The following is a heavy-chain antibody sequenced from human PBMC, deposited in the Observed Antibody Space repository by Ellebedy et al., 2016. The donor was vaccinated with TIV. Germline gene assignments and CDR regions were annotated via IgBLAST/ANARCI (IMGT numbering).Heavy chain of an antibody. CDR2: ISGSGGST. Sequence: PGGSLRLSCAASGFTFSSYAMSWVRQAPGTGLEWVSAISGSGGSTYYADSVKGRFTISRDNSKNTLYLQMNSLRAEDTAVYFCAKTGTNGTLLPYCFDYWGQGTLVTVSS. CDR1: GFTFSSYA. J-gene: IGHJ4*02. V-gene: IGHV3-23*01. CDR3: AKTGTNGTLLPYCFDY. D-gene: IGHD1/OR15-1a*01.